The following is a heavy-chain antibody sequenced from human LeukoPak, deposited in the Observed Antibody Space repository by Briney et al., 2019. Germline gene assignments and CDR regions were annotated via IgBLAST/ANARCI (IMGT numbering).Heavy chain of an antibody. CDR1: GGTFSSYA. Sequence: ASVKVSCKASGGTFSSYAISWVRQAPGQGLEWMGGIIPIFGTANYAQKFQGRVTITADKSTSTAYMELSSLRSEDTAVYYCARDGDYGDYVPYYWGQGTLVTVSP. J-gene: IGHJ4*02. CDR2: IIPIFGTA. CDR3: ARDGDYGDYVPYY. V-gene: IGHV1-69*06. D-gene: IGHD4-17*01.